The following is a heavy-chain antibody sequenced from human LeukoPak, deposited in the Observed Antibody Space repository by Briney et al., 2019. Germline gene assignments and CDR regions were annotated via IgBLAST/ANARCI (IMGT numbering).Heavy chain of an antibody. Sequence: GGSLRLSCAASGFTFSDYYMSWIRQAPGKGLEWVSYIISSSSYTNYAGSVKGRFTLSRDNAKNTLYLQMNSLRAEDTAVYYCARDRAGARAFDIWGLGTMVTVSS. CDR3: ARDRAGARAFDI. CDR1: GFTFSDYY. J-gene: IGHJ3*02. CDR2: IISSSSYT. D-gene: IGHD1-26*01. V-gene: IGHV3-11*06.